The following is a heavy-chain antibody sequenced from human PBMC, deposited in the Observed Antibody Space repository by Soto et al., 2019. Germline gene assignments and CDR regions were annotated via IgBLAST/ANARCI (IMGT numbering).Heavy chain of an antibody. J-gene: IGHJ5*02. Sequence: SETLSLTCSVYGWSVNGYYWNWIRQPPGKGLEWIGEINRTGGTHYNPSLKSRVTMSVDTSKNQFSLRLSSVTAADTAIYYCATRITVFGLLIPPFDPWGQGTQVTVSS. CDR2: INRTGGT. CDR3: ATRITVFGLLIPPFDP. V-gene: IGHV4-34*01. D-gene: IGHD3-3*01. CDR1: GWSVNGYY.